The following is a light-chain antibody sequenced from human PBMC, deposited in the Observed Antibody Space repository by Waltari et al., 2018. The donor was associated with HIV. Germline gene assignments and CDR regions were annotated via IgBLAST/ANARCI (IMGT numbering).Light chain of an antibody. J-gene: IGKJ1*01. CDR1: QTIDNY. CDR2: RAS. CDR3: QQYQIYSLFM. V-gene: IGKV1-5*03. Sequence: DVQVTQLPSTLTASAGDRASITCRVSQTIDNYLAWYQQRPGEAPNLLIYRASTLESGVPSRFSGSGSGTDFTLTINNLQPNDSATYYCQQYQIYSLFMFGPGTKVEIK.